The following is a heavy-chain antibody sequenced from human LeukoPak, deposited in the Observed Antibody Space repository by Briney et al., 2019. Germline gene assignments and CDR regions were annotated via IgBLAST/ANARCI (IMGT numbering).Heavy chain of an antibody. J-gene: IGHJ4*02. CDR1: GGSFSGYY. Sequence: SETLSLTCAVYGGSFSGYYWSWIRQPPGKGLEWIEEINHSGSTNYNPSLKSRVTISVDTSKNQFSLKLSSVTAADTAVYYCARSRGYSYGLLDYWGQRTLVTVSS. V-gene: IGHV4-34*01. CDR3: ARSRGYSYGLLDY. CDR2: INHSGST. D-gene: IGHD5-18*01.